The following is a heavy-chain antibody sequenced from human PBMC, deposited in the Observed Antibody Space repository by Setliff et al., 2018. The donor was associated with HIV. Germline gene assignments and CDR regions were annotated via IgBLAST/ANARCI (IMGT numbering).Heavy chain of an antibody. J-gene: IGHJ4*02. D-gene: IGHD5-12*01. CDR2: IRSDGSDK. CDR1: GFSLSSSA. Sequence: GGSLRLSCTASGFSLSSSAMHWVRQAPGKGLEWVAFIRSDGSDKYYASSVMGRFTISRDKSKNTLYLQMNSLRAEDTAVYYCAKDSGYEGDHYFDYWGQGTLVTVSS. V-gene: IGHV3-30*02. CDR3: AKDSGYEGDHYFDY.